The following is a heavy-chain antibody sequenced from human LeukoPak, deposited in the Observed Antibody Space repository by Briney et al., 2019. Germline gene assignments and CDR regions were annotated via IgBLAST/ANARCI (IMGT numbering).Heavy chain of an antibody. CDR2: IRYDGSNK. CDR3: AKDISDIVVVPAAIPYYFDY. D-gene: IGHD2-2*02. Sequence: GGSLRLSCAASGFTFSSYGMHWVRQAPGKGLEWVAFIRYDGSNKYYADSVKGRFTISRDNSKNTLYLQMNSLRAEGTAVYYCAKDISDIVVVPAAIPYYFDYWGQGTLVTVSS. V-gene: IGHV3-30*02. J-gene: IGHJ4*02. CDR1: GFTFSSYG.